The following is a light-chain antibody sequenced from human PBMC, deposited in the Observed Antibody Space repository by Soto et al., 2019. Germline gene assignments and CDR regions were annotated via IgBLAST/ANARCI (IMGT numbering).Light chain of an antibody. V-gene: IGLV2-14*01. CDR2: DVS. CDR1: SSDVGGYHY. Sequence: QSVLTQPASVSGSPGQSITISCTGTSSDVGGYHYVSWYQQHPGKAPKLMIYDVSNRPSGVSNRFSGSKSGNTASLTISGLQAEDEADYYCSSYISSSTVLFGGGTKLPVL. CDR3: SSYISSSTVL. J-gene: IGLJ2*01.